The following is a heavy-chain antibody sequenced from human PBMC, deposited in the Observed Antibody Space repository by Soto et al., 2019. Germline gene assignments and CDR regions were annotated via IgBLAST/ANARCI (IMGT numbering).Heavy chain of an antibody. D-gene: IGHD4-4*01. CDR2: IYYSGNT. Sequence: SETLSLTCTVSGGSITNYYWSWIRQPPGKGLEWIGFIYYSGNTNYSPSLKSRVTISVDSSKNQISLELNSVTAADTAVYFCSIHHNIYWTVTTNFFGYWCEG. J-gene: IGHJ4*02. CDR1: GGSITNYY. CDR3: SIHHNIYWTVTTNFFGY. V-gene: IGHV4-59*08.